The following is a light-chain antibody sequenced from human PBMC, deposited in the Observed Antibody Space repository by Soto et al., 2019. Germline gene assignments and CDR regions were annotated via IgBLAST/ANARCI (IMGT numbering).Light chain of an antibody. CDR1: SSNIGSNT. V-gene: IGLV1-44*01. CDR3: AAWDESLNGYV. J-gene: IGLJ1*01. Sequence: QSALTQPPSASGTPGQRVTISCSGSSSNIGSNTVNWYQQLPGTAPKLLIYSNNQRPSGVPDRFSGSKSGTSASLAISGLQSEDEADYYCAAWDESLNGYVFGTGTKVT. CDR2: SNN.